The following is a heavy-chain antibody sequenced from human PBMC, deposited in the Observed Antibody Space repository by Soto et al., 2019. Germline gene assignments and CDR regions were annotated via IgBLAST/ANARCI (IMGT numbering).Heavy chain of an antibody. CDR3: ARDPGYGSGSTWFDP. D-gene: IGHD6-19*01. CDR1: GFTFSNYA. J-gene: IGHJ5*02. V-gene: IGHV3-30-3*01. Sequence: LRLSCAASGFTFSNYALHWVRQAPGKGLEWVAVISYDGSKKYYADSVKGRFTISRDNSKNTVYLQMDSLRAEDTALFYCARDPGYGSGSTWFDPWGQGTLVTVSS. CDR2: ISYDGSKK.